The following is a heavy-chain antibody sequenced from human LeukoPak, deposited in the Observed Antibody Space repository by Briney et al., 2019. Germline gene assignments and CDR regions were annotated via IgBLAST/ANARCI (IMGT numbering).Heavy chain of an antibody. D-gene: IGHD6-13*01. J-gene: IGHJ6*02. CDR1: GYTFTSYA. Sequence: GASVKVSCNASGYTFTSYAMHWVRQAPGQRLEWMGWINAGNGNTKYSQKFQGRVTITRDTSASTAYMELSSLRSEDTAVYYCARSPSSSSWYDYYYYGMDVWGQGTTVTVSS. CDR2: INAGNGNT. CDR3: ARSPSSSSWYDYYYYGMDV. V-gene: IGHV1-3*01.